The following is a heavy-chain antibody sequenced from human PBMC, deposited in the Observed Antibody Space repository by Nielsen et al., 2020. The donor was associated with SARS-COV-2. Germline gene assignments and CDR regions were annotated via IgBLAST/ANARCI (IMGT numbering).Heavy chain of an antibody. D-gene: IGHD1-26*01. V-gene: IGHV4-59*08. CDR3: ATAVGATSSHDAFDI. J-gene: IGHJ3*02. CDR2: IYYTGST. CDR1: GGSIRSYY. Sequence: SETLSLTFTVSGGSIRSYYWTWIRQPPGKGLEWFGYIYYTGSTNYNPSLKSRVTMSVDTSKNQFSLKLRSVTAADTAVYFCATAVGATSSHDAFDIWGQGTMVTVSS.